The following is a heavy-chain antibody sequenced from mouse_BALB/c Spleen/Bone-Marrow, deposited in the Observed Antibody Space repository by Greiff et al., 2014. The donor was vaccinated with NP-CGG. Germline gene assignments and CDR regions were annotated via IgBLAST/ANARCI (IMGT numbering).Heavy chain of an antibody. J-gene: IGHJ3*01. CDR1: GLNIKDTY. CDR3: ALYYYGSSGFAY. Sequence: EVQLQQSGAELVKPGDSVKLSCTASGLNIKDTYMHWVKQRPEQGLEWIGRIDPANGNTKYDPKFQGKATITADTSSNTAYLQLSSLTSEDTAVYYCALYYYGSSGFAYWGQGTLVTVSA. D-gene: IGHD1-1*01. V-gene: IGHV14-3*02. CDR2: IDPANGNT.